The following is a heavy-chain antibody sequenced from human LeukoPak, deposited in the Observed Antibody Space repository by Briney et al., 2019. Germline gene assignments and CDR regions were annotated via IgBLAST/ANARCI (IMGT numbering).Heavy chain of an antibody. Sequence: GGSLRLSCAASGFTFSSYWMSWVRQAPGKGLEWVANIKQDGSEKYYVDSVKGRFTISRDNAKNSLYLQMNSLRAEDTALYYCAKESNSAYYMDVWGKGTTVTISS. CDR3: AKESNSAYYMDV. D-gene: IGHD3-10*01. J-gene: IGHJ6*03. CDR1: GFTFSSYW. CDR2: IKQDGSEK. V-gene: IGHV3-7*01.